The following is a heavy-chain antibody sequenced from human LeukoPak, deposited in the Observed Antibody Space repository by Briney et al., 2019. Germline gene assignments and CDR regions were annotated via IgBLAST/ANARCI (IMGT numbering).Heavy chain of an antibody. Sequence: GGSLRLSCAASGFTFSSYAMHWVRQAPGKGLEWVAVISYGVSNKYYADSVKGRFTISRDNSNNTLYLQMNSLRAEDTAVYYCAKDIEEWLVKGGGCFDYWGQGTLVTVSS. CDR2: ISYGVSNK. CDR3: AKDIEEWLVKGGGCFDY. V-gene: IGHV3-30-3*01. CDR1: GFTFSSYA. J-gene: IGHJ4*02. D-gene: IGHD6-19*01.